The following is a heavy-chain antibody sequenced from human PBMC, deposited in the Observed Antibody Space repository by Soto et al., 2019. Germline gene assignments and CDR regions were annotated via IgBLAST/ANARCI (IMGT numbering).Heavy chain of an antibody. CDR1: GYTFTTYG. Sequence: ASVKVSCKASGYTFTTYGMHWVRQAPGQRLEWMGWINAGNDNTKYSQKFQGRVTITRDTSASTVYMELSSLSSEDTAVYYCARVGHYYYGMDVWGQGTTVTVSS. V-gene: IGHV1-3*01. CDR2: INAGNDNT. J-gene: IGHJ6*02. CDR3: ARVGHYYYGMDV. D-gene: IGHD3-3*01.